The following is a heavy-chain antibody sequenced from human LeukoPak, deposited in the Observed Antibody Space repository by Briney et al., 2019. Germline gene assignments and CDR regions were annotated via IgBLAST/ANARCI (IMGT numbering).Heavy chain of an antibody. V-gene: IGHV3-66*01. D-gene: IGHD3-16*01. J-gene: IGHJ4*02. CDR2: IYSGGST. Sequence: PGGSLRLSCAASGFTVSSNCMSWVRQAPGKGLEWVSVIYSGGSTYYAGSVKGRFTISRDNSKKTLYLQMNSLRAEDTAVYYCARDLTAYFDYWGQGTLVTVSS. CDR3: ARDLTAYFDY. CDR1: GFTVSSNC.